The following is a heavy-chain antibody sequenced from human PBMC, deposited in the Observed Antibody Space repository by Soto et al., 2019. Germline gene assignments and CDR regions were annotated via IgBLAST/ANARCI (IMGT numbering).Heavy chain of an antibody. CDR1: GGTFSSYA. D-gene: IGHD5-18*01. Sequence: ASVKVSCKASGGTFSSYAISWVRQAPGQGLEWMGGIIPIFGTANYAQKFQGRVTITADESTSTAYMELSSLRSEDTAVYYCARGADTAMVTAPSFDYYYYGMDVWGQGTTVTVSS. J-gene: IGHJ6*02. CDR3: ARGADTAMVTAPSFDYYYYGMDV. V-gene: IGHV1-69*13. CDR2: IIPIFGTA.